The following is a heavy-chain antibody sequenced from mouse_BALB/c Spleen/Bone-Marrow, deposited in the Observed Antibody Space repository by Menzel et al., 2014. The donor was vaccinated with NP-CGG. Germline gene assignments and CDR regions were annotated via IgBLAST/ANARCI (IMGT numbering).Heavy chain of an antibody. CDR2: IDPKTGGT. Sequence: QVQLQQPGAELVRPGASVTLSCKASGYTFTDYEMHWVKQTPVHGLEWIGAIDPKTGGTAYNQKFKGKATLTADKSSSTASMELHRLTSDDSAVYYCTRGGKSITTVVVDFDYWGQATTTTVSS. V-gene: IGHV1-15*01. D-gene: IGHD1-1*01. CDR1: GYTFTDYE. CDR3: TRGGKSITTVVVDFDY. J-gene: IGHJ2*01.